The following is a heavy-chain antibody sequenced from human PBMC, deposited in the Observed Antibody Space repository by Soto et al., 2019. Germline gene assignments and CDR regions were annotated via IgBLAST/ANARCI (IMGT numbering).Heavy chain of an antibody. CDR2: ISGSSVMT. CDR3: AKSLYDSSGYQPLGF. Sequence: GGSLRLSCAASGFTFSSYVMTWVRQAPGKGLEWVSGISGSSVMTYYADSVKGRFTISRDNSKNALYLQMNSLRAEDTAVYYCAKSLYDSSGYQPLGFWGQGTLVTVSS. D-gene: IGHD3-22*01. J-gene: IGHJ4*02. CDR1: GFTFSSYV. V-gene: IGHV3-23*01.